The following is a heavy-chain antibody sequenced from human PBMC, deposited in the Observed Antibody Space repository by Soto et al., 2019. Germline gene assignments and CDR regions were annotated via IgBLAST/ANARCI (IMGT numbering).Heavy chain of an antibody. J-gene: IGHJ6*02. CDR1: GGTFSSYA. CDR3: ARGSSGLPFGKSDYYYGMDV. V-gene: IGHV1-69*13. Sequence: GASVKVSCKASGGTFSSYAISWVRQAPGQGLEWMGGIIPIFGTANYAQKFQGRVTITADESTSTAYMELSSLRSEDTAVYYCARGSSGLPFGKSDYYYGMDVWGQGTTVNVS. D-gene: IGHD3-10*01. CDR2: IIPIFGTA.